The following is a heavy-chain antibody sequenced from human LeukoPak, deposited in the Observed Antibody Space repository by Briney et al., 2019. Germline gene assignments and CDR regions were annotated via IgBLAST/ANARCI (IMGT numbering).Heavy chain of an antibody. CDR3: ARDFGSDAFDI. CDR1: GGSISSYY. V-gene: IGHV4-59*01. CDR2: IYYSGST. D-gene: IGHD1-26*01. Sequence: PSETLSLTCTVSGGSISSYYWSWIRQPPGKGLEWIGYIYYSGSTNYNPSLKSRVTISVDTSKNRFSLKLSSVTAADTAVYYCARDFGSDAFDIWGQGTMVTVSS. J-gene: IGHJ3*02.